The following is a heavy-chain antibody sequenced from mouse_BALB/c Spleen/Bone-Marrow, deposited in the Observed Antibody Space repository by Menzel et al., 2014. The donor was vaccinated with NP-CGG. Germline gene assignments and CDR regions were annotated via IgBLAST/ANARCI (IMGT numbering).Heavy chain of an antibody. J-gene: IGHJ3*01. CDR1: GFNIXDTY. Sequence: EVKLVESGAELVSPGASVRLSCTASGFNIXDTYIHWVMQRPEQGLEWIGRIDPANGNTKYDPKFQDKAPITTDTTSNPASLQLSSLASEDTAVYYCAGDYSFAYWGQGTLVTVSA. CDR3: AGDYSFAY. CDR2: IDPANGNT. D-gene: IGHD1-1*01. V-gene: IGHV14-3*02.